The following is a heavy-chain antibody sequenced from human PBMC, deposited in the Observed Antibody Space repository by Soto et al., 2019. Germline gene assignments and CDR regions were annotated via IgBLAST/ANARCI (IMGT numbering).Heavy chain of an antibody. CDR3: ASGTTEATLGYYYYYMDV. Sequence: GGSXRLSCAASGFTVSSNYMSWVRQAPGKGLEWVSVIYSGGSTYYADSVKGRFTISRDNSKNTLYLQMNSLRAEDTAVYYCASGTTEATLGYYYYYMDVWGKGTTVTVSS. CDR2: IYSGGST. CDR1: GFTVSSNY. V-gene: IGHV3-66*01. J-gene: IGHJ6*03. D-gene: IGHD1-1*01.